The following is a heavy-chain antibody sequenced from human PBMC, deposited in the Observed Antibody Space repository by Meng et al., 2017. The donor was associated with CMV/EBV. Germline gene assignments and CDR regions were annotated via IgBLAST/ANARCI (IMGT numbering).Heavy chain of an antibody. CDR3: ARDPHYDFWVEGSNGMDV. Sequence: GGSLRLSCAASGFTFSTYAMHWVRLVPGKGLEWVAVVSSDGANKYYGDSVKGRFTISRDNSKNTLYLQMNSLRTEDTAPYYCARDPHYDFWVEGSNGMDVWGQGTTVTVSS. J-gene: IGHJ6*02. V-gene: IGHV3-30-3*01. CDR2: VSSDGANK. D-gene: IGHD3-3*01. CDR1: GFTFSTYA.